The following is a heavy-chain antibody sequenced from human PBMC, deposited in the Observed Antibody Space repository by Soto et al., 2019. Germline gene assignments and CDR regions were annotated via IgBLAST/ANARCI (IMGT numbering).Heavy chain of an antibody. CDR3: AKKEEGFDY. CDR2: IWFDGSDK. V-gene: IGHV3-30*18. J-gene: IGHJ4*02. CDR1: GFTFSNYG. Sequence: QVQLVESGGGVVLPGRSLRLSCAASGFTFSNYGMHWVRQAPGKGLEWVAVIWFDGSDKYYADSVKGRFTISRDNSKNTLYLQMNSLTTEDTAVYYCAKKEEGFDYWGQGALVTDSS.